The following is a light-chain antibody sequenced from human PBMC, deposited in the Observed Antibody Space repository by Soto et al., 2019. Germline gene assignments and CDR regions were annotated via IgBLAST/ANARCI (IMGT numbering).Light chain of an antibody. CDR1: SSDVGGYNY. Sequence: QSALTQPASVSGSPGQSITISCTGTSSDVGGYNYVSWYQQHPGKAPKLMIYDVSNRPSGVSNRFSGSKSGNTASLTISGRHAEDEGDYYCSSYTSSSTYVVFGGGTKLTVL. CDR2: DVS. V-gene: IGLV2-14*01. CDR3: SSYTSSSTYVV. J-gene: IGLJ2*01.